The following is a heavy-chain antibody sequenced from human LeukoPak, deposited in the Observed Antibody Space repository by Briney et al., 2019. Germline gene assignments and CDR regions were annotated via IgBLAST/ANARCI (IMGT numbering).Heavy chain of an antibody. CDR3: ATGPMATILGAFDI. D-gene: IGHD5-24*01. V-gene: IGHV1-3*01. J-gene: IGHJ3*02. Sequence: ASVKVSCKASGYTFTSYTMHWVRQAPGQRLEWMGWINAGNGNTKYSQKFQGRVTMTEDTSTDTAYMELSSLRSEDTAVYYCATGPMATILGAFDIWGQGTMVTVSS. CDR1: GYTFTSYT. CDR2: INAGNGNT.